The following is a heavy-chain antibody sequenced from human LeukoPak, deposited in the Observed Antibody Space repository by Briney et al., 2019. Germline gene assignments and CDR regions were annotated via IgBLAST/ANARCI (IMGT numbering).Heavy chain of an antibody. V-gene: IGHV5-51*01. CDR2: IYPDDSDT. D-gene: IGHD2-8*01. J-gene: IGHJ6*03. CDR3: ARHGHCTNGVCYSNYYYYMDV. Sequence: GESLKISCEASGYSFTSYWIGWVRQMPGKGLEWMGIIYPDDSDTRYSPSFEGQVIISVDKSISTAYLQWSSLKASDTATYYCARHGHCTNGVCYSNYYYYMDVWGKGTTVTVSS. CDR1: GYSFTSYW.